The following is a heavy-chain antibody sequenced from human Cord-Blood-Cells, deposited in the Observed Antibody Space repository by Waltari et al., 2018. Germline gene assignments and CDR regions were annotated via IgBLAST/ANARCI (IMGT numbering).Heavy chain of an antibody. J-gene: IGHJ3*02. CDR2: NNPNSGGT. V-gene: IGHV1-2*04. D-gene: IGHD3-3*01. Sequence: QVQLVQSGAEVKKPGASVKVSCKASGYTFTGYYMHWVRPAPGQGLEWMGWNNPNSGGTNYAQKFQGWVTMTRDTSISTAYMELSRLISDDTAVYYCARGDTIFGVVIMGAFDIWGQGTMVTVSS. CDR1: GYTFTGYY. CDR3: ARGDTIFGVVIMGAFDI.